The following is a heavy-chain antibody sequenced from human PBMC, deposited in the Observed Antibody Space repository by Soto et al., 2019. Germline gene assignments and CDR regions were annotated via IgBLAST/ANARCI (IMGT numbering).Heavy chain of an antibody. CDR3: ARAKGIVGATDAFDI. CDR1: GFTFSSYG. CDR2: IWYDGSNK. Sequence: GGSLRLSCAASGFTFSSYGMHWVRQAPGKGLEWVAVIWYDGSNKYYADSVKGRFTISRDNSKNTLYLQMNSLRAEDTAVYYCARAKGIVGATDAFDIWGQGTMVTVSS. D-gene: IGHD1-26*01. J-gene: IGHJ3*02. V-gene: IGHV3-33*01.